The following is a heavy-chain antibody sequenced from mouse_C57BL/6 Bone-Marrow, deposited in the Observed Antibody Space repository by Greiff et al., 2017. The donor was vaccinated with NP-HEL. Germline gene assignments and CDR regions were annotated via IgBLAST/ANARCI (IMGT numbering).Heavy chain of an antibody. Sequence: VQLQQSGAELVRPGTSVKVSCKASGYAFTNYLIEWVKQRPGQGLEWIGVINPGSGGTNYNEKFKGKATLTADKSSSTAYMQLSSLTSEDSAVYFCARIDYDYDDWFAYWGQGTLVTVSA. CDR3: ARIDYDYDDWFAY. J-gene: IGHJ3*01. CDR2: INPGSGGT. D-gene: IGHD2-4*01. CDR1: GYAFTNYL. V-gene: IGHV1-54*01.